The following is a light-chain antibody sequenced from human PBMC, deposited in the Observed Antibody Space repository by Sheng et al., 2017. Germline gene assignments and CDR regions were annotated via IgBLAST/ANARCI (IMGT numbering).Light chain of an antibody. J-gene: IGKJ1*01. V-gene: IGKV3-15*01. CDR1: QSVGSN. CDR2: ATS. CDR3: QQYGSWPRT. Sequence: EIVMTQSPATLSVSPGDIATLSCWASQSVGSNLAWYQQKPGQAPRFLIYATSTRAKGTPARFSGSGSGTQFTLTISSLQSEDFAVYYCQQYGSWPRTFGQGTKVEIK.